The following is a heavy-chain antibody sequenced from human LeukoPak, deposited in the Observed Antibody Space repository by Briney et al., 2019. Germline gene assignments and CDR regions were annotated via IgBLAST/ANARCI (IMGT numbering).Heavy chain of an antibody. CDR2: IIPIFGTA. V-gene: IGHV1-69*13. Sequence: ASVKVSCKASGGTFSSYAISWVRQAPGQGLEWMGGIIPIFGTANYAQKFQGRVTFTADESTSTAYMELSSLRSEDTAVYYCARDRSIAAAGFDYWGQGTLVTVSS. J-gene: IGHJ4*02. CDR1: GGTFSSYA. D-gene: IGHD6-13*01. CDR3: ARDRSIAAAGFDY.